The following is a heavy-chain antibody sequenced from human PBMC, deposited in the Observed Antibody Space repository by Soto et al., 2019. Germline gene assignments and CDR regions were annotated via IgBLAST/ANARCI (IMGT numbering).Heavy chain of an antibody. Sequence: EVQLLESGGGLVQPGGSLRLSCAASGFTFSSYAMSWVRQAPGKGLEWVSVISGSVGSTYYADSVKGRFTISRDNSKNTLYLQMNNLRAEDTAVYYSAKDHLFSGWTSGGYFDYWSQGALVTVSS. V-gene: IGHV3-23*01. CDR1: GFTFSSYA. CDR3: AKDHLFSGWTSGGYFDY. J-gene: IGHJ4*02. D-gene: IGHD6-19*01. CDR2: ISGSVGST.